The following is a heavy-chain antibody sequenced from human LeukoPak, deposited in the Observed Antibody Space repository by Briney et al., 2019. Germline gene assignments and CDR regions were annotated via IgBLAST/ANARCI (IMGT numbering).Heavy chain of an antibody. CDR3: ARDRIAVRPNWFDA. J-gene: IGHJ5*02. Sequence: ASVKVSCKASGYTSKTYGLSWVRQAPGQRLEWMGWISAYNGNTNYAQKFQGRVTMTTDTSTTTAYMELRSLRADDTAVYYCARDRIAVRPNWFDAWGQGTLVTVSS. D-gene: IGHD6-6*01. CDR2: ISAYNGNT. V-gene: IGHV1-18*01. CDR1: GYTSKTYG.